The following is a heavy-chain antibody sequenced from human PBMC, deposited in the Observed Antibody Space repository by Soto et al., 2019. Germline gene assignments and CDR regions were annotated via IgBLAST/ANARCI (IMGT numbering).Heavy chain of an antibody. D-gene: IGHD3-3*01. CDR1: GFTFSSYG. Sequence: GGSLRLSCAASGFTFSSYGMHWVRQAPGKGLEWVAVISYDGSNKYYADSVKGRFTISRDNSKNTLYLQMNSLRAEDTAVYYCAKDARGYDFWSGYGPRWNWFDPWGQGTLVTVSS. CDR3: AKDARGYDFWSGYGPRWNWFDP. V-gene: IGHV3-30*18. J-gene: IGHJ5*02. CDR2: ISYDGSNK.